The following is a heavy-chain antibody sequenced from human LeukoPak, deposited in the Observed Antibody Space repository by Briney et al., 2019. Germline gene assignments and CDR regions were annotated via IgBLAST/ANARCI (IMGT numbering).Heavy chain of an antibody. CDR3: ARVFRSSGGY. CDR2: IYSGGST. CDR1: GFTVSSNY. D-gene: IGHD6-19*01. Sequence: QPGGSLRLSCAASGFTVSSNYMSWVRQAPGKGLEWVSVIYSGGSTYYADSVKGRSTISGDNSKNTLYLQMNSLRAEDTAVYYCARVFRSSGGYWGQGTLVTVSS. J-gene: IGHJ4*02. V-gene: IGHV3-66*01.